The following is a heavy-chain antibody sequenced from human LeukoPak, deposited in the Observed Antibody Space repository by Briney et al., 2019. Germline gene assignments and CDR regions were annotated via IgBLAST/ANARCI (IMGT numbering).Heavy chain of an antibody. V-gene: IGHV3-30*18. Sequence: PGRSLRLSCAASGFTFSSYGMHWVRQAPGKGLEWVAVMSYDGSNTYYADSVRGRFTIPRDNSKNTLYLQMNSLRAEDTAVYYCAKGVYSGSYYPPFDHWGQGTLVTVSS. CDR2: MSYDGSNT. CDR3: AKGVYSGSYYPPFDH. CDR1: GFTFSSYG. D-gene: IGHD1-26*01. J-gene: IGHJ4*02.